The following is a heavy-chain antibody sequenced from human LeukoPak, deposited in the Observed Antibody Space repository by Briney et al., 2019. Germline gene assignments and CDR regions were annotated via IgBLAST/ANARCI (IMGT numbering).Heavy chain of an antibody. D-gene: IGHD1-7*01. J-gene: IGHJ4*02. V-gene: IGHV3-48*04. CDR1: GFTFSSYS. Sequence: PGGSLRLSCAASGFTFSSYSMNWVRRAPGKGPEWLSYIRSSGSTIYYADSVKGRFTISRDNAKNSLYLQMNSLRAEDTALYYCVRMNYVSSGWGAPFDHWGQGTLVTVSS. CDR2: IRSSGSTI. CDR3: VRMNYVSSGWGAPFDH.